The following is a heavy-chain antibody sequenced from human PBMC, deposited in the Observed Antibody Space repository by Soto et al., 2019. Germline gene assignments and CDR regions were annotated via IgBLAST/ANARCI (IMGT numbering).Heavy chain of an antibody. J-gene: IGHJ5*02. CDR2: ISGSGGST. V-gene: IGHV3-23*01. Sequence: GSLRLSCAASGFTFSIYAMSWVRQAPGKGLEWVPAISGSGGSTYYADSVKGRFTISRDNSKNTLYLQMNSLRAEDTAVYYCAKVLRRSGWYWFDPWGQGTLVTVSS. CDR3: AKVLRRSGWYWFDP. CDR1: GFTFSIYA. D-gene: IGHD6-19*01.